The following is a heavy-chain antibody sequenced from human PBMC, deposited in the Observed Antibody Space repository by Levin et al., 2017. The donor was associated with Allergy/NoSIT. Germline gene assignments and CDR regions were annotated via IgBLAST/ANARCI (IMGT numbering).Heavy chain of an antibody. V-gene: IGHV3-72*01. D-gene: IGHD2-2*01. CDR1: GFTFSDHY. Sequence: GESLKISCAASGFTFSDHYMDWVRQAPGKGLEWVGRVRNKLNSYTTEYAASVKGRFTISRDDSKNSVYLQMNSLKSEDTAVYYCARGAGPTAPEYYYGLDGWGQGTTVTVSS. CDR3: ARGAGPTAPEYYYGLDG. CDR2: VRNKLNSYTT. J-gene: IGHJ6*02.